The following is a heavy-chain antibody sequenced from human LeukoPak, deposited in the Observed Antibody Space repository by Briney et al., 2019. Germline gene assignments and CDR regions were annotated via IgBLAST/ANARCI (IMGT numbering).Heavy chain of an antibody. CDR1: GFTFSSYA. CDR3: ARTHDY. J-gene: IGHJ4*02. CDR2: ISYDGSNK. Sequence: GRSPRLSCAASGFTFSSYAMHWVRQAPGKGLEWVAVISYDGSNKYYADSVKGRFTISRDNSKNTLYPQMNSLRAEDTAVYYCARTHDYWGQGTLVTVSS. V-gene: IGHV3-30*04.